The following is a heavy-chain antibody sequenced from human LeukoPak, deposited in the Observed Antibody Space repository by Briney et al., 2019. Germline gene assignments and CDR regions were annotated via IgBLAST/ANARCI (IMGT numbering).Heavy chain of an antibody. CDR3: AGAVGALLTWAF. CDR1: GGSLISRY. CDR2: IYDFGST. V-gene: IGHV4-59*11. Sequence: PSETLSLTCTVSGGSLISRYWSWIRQTPGKGLESIGYIYDFGSTDYNPSLKSRITMSVDTSKNQFSLKLNSVTAADTAIYYCAGAVGALLTWAFWGQGTLVTVSS. J-gene: IGHJ4*02. D-gene: IGHD1-26*01.